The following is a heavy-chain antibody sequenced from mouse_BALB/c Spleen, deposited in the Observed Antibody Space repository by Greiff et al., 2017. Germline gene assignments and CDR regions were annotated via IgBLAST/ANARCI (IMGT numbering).Heavy chain of an antibody. CDR3: AREGGTGAMDY. CDR1: GYAFSSSW. V-gene: IGHV1-82*01. D-gene: IGHD4-1*01. J-gene: IGHJ4*01. CDR2: IYPGDGDT. Sequence: QVQLKESGPELVKPGASVKISCKASGYAFSSSWMNWVKQRPGQGLEWIGRIYPGDGDTNYNGKFKGKATLTADKSSSTAYMQLSSLTSVDSAVYFCAREGGTGAMDYWGQGTSVTVSS.